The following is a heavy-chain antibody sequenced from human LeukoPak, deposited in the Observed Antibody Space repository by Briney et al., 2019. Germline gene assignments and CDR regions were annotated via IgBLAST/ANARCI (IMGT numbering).Heavy chain of an antibody. V-gene: IGHV4-59*08. Sequence: PSETLSLTCSVSVGSISTYYWSWIRQPPGKGLEWIGNIYYSGSTNYNPSLQSRVTISVDTSKNRFSLKLSSVTAADAAVYYCARLTGDGGDYFDYWGQGTLVTVSS. CDR2: IYYSGST. CDR1: VGSISTYY. CDR3: ARLTGDGGDYFDY. J-gene: IGHJ4*02. D-gene: IGHD7-27*01.